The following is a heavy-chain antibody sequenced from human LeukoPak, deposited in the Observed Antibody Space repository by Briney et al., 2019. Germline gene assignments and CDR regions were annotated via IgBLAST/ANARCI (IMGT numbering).Heavy chain of an antibody. D-gene: IGHD3-10*01. V-gene: IGHV1-46*01. J-gene: IGHJ5*02. CDR1: GYTFTSYY. CDR2: INPSRGST. Sequence: ASVKVSCKASGYTFTSYYMHWVRQAPGQGLEWMGIINPSRGSTSYAQKFQGRVTMTRDMSTSTVYMELSSLRSEDTAVYYCARGVTMVRGVIRRNEDWFDPWGQGTLVTVSS. CDR3: ARGVTMVRGVIRRNEDWFDP.